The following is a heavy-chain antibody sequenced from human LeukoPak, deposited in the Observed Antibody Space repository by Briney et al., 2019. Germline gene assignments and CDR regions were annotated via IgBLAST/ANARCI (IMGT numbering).Heavy chain of an antibody. CDR1: GYTFTSYG. D-gene: IGHD3-9*01. Sequence: GASVKVSCKASGYTFTSYGISWARQAPGQGLEWMGWISAYNGNTNYAQKLQGRVTMTTDTSTSTAYMELRSLRSDDTAVYYCARLPGLYYDIMPTRINFDYWGQGTLVTVSS. J-gene: IGHJ4*02. V-gene: IGHV1-18*01. CDR2: ISAYNGNT. CDR3: ARLPGLYYDIMPTRINFDY.